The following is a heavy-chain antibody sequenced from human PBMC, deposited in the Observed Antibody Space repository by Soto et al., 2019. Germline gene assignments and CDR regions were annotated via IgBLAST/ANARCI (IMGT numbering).Heavy chain of an antibody. CDR3: AKDSVTNHRWGPFDY. D-gene: IGHD4-4*01. CDR1: GFPVSTYGFSTYA. J-gene: IGHJ4*01. CDR2: ISGSGGNT. Sequence: GGSLRLSCAASGFPVSTYGFSTYAMNWVRQAPGKGLEWVSGISGSGGNTYYADSVKGRFTISRDNSKNTLYLQMNSLRAEDTVVYYCAKDSVTNHRWGPFDYWGPGPLVTVSS. V-gene: IGHV3-23*01.